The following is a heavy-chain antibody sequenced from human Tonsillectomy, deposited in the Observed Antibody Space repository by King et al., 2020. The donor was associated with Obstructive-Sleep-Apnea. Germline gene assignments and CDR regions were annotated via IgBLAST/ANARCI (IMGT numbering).Heavy chain of an antibody. CDR2: MNPSSGYT. Sequence: VQLVESGAEVKKPGASVKVACKASGYTFSSYDMNWVRQAIGQGLEWMGWMNPSSGYTGYAQKFQGRVTMTRNTSISTAYMELSSLSSEDTAVYYCVRGTTLVRGISLSGFYGMDVWGQGTTVTVSS. D-gene: IGHD3-10*01. J-gene: IGHJ6*02. V-gene: IGHV1-8*01. CDR3: VRGTTLVRGISLSGFYGMDV. CDR1: GYTFSSYD.